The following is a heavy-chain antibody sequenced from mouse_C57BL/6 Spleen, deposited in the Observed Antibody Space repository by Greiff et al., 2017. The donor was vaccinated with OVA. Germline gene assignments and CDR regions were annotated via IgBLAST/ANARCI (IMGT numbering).Heavy chain of an antibody. CDR2: IHPNSGST. D-gene: IGHD2-2*01. CDR3: ARVGYGYKGDAMDY. V-gene: IGHV1-64*01. Sequence: QVQLQQPGAELVKPGASVKLSCKASGYTFTSYWMHWVKQRPGQGLEWIGMIHPNSGSTNYNEKFKSKATLTVDKSSSTAYMQLSSLTSEDSAVYYCARVGYGYKGDAMDYWGQGTSVTVSS. J-gene: IGHJ4*01. CDR1: GYTFTSYW.